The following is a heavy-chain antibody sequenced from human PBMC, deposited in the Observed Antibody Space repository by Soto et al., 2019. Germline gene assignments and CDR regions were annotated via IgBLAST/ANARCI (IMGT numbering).Heavy chain of an antibody. CDR1: GFRFRDYW. D-gene: IGHD3-16*02. CDR3: AAYCYTMTCTHFHGYS. Sequence: GGSLRLSCAVSGFRFRDYWMSWDRQAPGKGLEWVANIKQDESDKYYVDSVKGRFTISRDNAKNALYLQMNSLRVEDTAVYYCAAYCYTMTCTHFHGYSWGQGTQVTVSS. CDR2: IKQDESDK. V-gene: IGHV3-7*03. J-gene: IGHJ5*02.